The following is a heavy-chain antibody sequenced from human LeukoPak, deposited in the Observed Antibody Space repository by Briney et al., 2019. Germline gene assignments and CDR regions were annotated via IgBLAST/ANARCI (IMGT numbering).Heavy chain of an antibody. CDR1: GFTFSSYG. J-gene: IGHJ4*02. D-gene: IGHD1-26*01. CDR2: IIYDGSNK. CDR3: AKDKYRGTYCFDS. Sequence: PGGSLRLSCAASGFTFSSYGMHWVRQAPGKGLEWVAVIIYDGSNKYCADSVKGRFTISRDNSKNTLYLEMNSLRAEDTAVYYCAKDKYRGTYCFDSWGQGTLVTVSS. V-gene: IGHV3-30*18.